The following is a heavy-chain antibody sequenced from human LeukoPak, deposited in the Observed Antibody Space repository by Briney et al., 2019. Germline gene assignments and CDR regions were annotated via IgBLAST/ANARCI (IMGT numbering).Heavy chain of an antibody. CDR2: INWDGGSA. V-gene: IGHV3-20*04. D-gene: IGHD6-13*01. J-gene: IGHJ4*02. CDR3: ARDRLAASGLFDY. CDR1: GFSFDDYG. Sequence: GGSLRLSCAASGFSFDDYGMSWVRQAPGKGLEWVSGINWDGGSAAYADSVKGRFTISRDNAKNSLYLQMNSLRTEDTAFYYCARDRLAASGLFDYWGQGTLVTVSS.